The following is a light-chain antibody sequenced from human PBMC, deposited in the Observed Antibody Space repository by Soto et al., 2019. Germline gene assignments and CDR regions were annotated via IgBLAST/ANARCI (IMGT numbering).Light chain of an antibody. V-gene: IGKV3-15*01. CDR3: QQSNNWPWT. J-gene: IGKJ1*01. CDR1: QSVSSN. CDR2: DAS. Sequence: EIVMKQSQATLSVSPCERAALFGRASQSVSSNLAWYQQKPGQAPRLLIYDASTRATGIPARFSGSGSGTEFTLTISSLQSEDFAVYYCQQSNNWPWTFGQGTKV.